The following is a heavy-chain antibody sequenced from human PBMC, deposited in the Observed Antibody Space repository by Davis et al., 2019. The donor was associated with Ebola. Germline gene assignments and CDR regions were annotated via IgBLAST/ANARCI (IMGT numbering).Heavy chain of an antibody. D-gene: IGHD1-26*01. CDR2: TYYSSKWFN. CDR1: GDSVFGKNGA. V-gene: IGHV6-1*01. J-gene: IGHJ6*02. CDR3: VRGWGRTGMGV. Sequence: PSETLSLTCAISGDSVFGKNGAWNWIRQSPSRGLEWLGRTYYSSKWFNDYAVSVNGRITINPDTSKNQFSLQLNSVTPEDTAVYYCVRGWGRTGMGVWGQGTTVTVSS.